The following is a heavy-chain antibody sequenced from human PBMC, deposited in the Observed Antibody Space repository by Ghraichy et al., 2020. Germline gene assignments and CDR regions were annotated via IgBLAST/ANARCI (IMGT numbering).Heavy chain of an antibody. Sequence: ESLNISCAASGFTFSSYWMHWVRQAPGKGLEWVSDIDTDVSTTRYADSVRGRLTISRDNAKNTLYLQMNSLRAEDTTVYYCARGLMAAPGIDYWGQGTLVTVSS. CDR2: IDTDVSTT. D-gene: IGHD6-13*01. CDR3: ARGLMAAPGIDY. CDR1: GFTFSSYW. V-gene: IGHV3-74*01. J-gene: IGHJ4*02.